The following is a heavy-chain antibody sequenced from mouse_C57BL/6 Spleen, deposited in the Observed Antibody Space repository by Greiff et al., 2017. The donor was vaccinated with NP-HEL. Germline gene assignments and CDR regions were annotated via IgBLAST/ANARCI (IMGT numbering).Heavy chain of an antibody. V-gene: IGHV1-82*01. CDR1: GYAFSSSW. CDR3: ARVGTGGWFDY. Sequence: VQLQQSGPELVKPGASVKISCKASGYAFSSSWMNWVKQRPGKGLEWIGRIYPGDGDTYYNGKFKGKATLTADKSSSTAYMQLSSLASEDSAVYFCARVGTGGWFDYWGQGTTLTVSS. J-gene: IGHJ2*01. CDR2: IYPGDGDT. D-gene: IGHD4-1*01.